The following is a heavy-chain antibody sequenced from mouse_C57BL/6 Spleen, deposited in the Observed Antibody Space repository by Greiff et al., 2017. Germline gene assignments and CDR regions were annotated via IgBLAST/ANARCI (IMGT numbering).Heavy chain of an antibody. CDR2: INPNNGGT. CDR3: ARDYYGSSLYYFDY. V-gene: IGHV1-26*01. J-gene: IGHJ2*01. Sequence: VQLQQSGPELVKPGASVKISCKASGYTFTDYYMNWVKQSHGKSLEWIGDINPNNGGTSYNQKFKGKATLTVDKSSSTAYMELRSLTSEDSAVYYCARDYYGSSLYYFDYWGQGTTLTVYS. CDR1: GYTFTDYY. D-gene: IGHD1-1*01.